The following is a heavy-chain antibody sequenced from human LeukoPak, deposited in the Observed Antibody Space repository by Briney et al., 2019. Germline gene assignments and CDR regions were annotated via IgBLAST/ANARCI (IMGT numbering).Heavy chain of an antibody. D-gene: IGHD4-11*01. J-gene: IGHJ6*03. CDR1: GYHFTNYW. CDR3: ARNPYSYYYMDV. CDR2: IYPGDSDT. Sequence: GGALKISCKASGYHFTNYWIGWVRQMPGKGLEGMGIIYPGDSDTRYSPSFQGQVTISADNSISTAYLQWSSLKASDTAMYFCARNPYSYYYMDVWGKGPRSPSP. V-gene: IGHV5-51*01.